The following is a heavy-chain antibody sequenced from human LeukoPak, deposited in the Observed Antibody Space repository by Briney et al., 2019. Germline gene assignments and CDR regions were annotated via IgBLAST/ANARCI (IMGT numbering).Heavy chain of an antibody. V-gene: IGHV1-18*01. CDR1: GYTFTSYG. CDR2: ISGYNGNT. D-gene: IGHD6-19*01. Sequence: VASVKVSFKASGYTFTSYGISWVRQAPGQGLEWMGWISGYNGNTNYAQNFQGRVTVTTDTSTSTAYMELRNLRSDDTAVYYCARGAVEPDPWGQGTLVTVSS. J-gene: IGHJ5*02. CDR3: ARGAVEPDP.